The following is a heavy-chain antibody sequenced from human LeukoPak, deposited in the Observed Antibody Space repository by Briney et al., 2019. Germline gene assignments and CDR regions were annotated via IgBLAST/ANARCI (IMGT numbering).Heavy chain of an antibody. V-gene: IGHV3-15*01. CDR1: GFTFSNAW. D-gene: IGHD2-15*01. Sequence: PGGSLRLSCAASGFTFSNAWMSWVREAPGKGREWVGRIKSKTDGETTDYAAPVKGRFTISRDDAKNTLYLQMNSLKTEDTAVYYCTTDLVVVVAAFFYWGQGTLVTVSS. CDR2: IKSKTDGETT. J-gene: IGHJ4*02. CDR3: TTDLVVVVAAFFY.